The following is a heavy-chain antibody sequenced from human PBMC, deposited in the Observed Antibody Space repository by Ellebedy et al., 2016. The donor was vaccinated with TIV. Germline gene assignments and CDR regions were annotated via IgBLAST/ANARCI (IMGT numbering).Heavy chain of an antibody. CDR2: ISAYNGNT. J-gene: IGHJ6*02. CDR1: GYTFPSYG. CDR3: TRKPLYGMDV. Sequence: AASVKVSCKASGYTFPSYGISWVRQAPGHGLEWMGWISAYNGNTNYAQKLQGRVTMTTDTSTSTAYMELRSLRTDDTAVYYCTRKPLYGMDVWGQGTTVTVSS. V-gene: IGHV1-18*01.